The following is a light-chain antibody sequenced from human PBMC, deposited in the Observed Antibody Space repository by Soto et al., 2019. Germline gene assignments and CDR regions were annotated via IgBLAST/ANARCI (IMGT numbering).Light chain of an antibody. CDR1: QSVSSNY. CDR3: QPYGRTPLT. V-gene: IGKV3-20*01. J-gene: IGKJ3*01. CDR2: GAS. Sequence: EIVVTQSPGTLSLSPGERATLSCRASQSVSSNYLAWYQQKPGQAPRLLIYGASSRASDIPDRFSGSGSGTDFTLTISRLESADFAMYYCQPYGRTPLTFGPGTKVDAK.